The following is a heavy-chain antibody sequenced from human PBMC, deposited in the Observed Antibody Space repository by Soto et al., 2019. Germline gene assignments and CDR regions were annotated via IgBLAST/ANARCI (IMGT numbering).Heavy chain of an antibody. CDR3: ARVGRRYCSGGSCYWFDP. J-gene: IGHJ5*02. CDR1: GYTFTGYY. V-gene: IGHV1-2*02. D-gene: IGHD2-15*01. Sequence: ASVKVSCKASGYTFTGYYMHWVRQAPGQGLEWMGWINPNSGGTNYAQKLQGRVTMTRDTSISTAYMELSRLRSDDTAVYYCARVGRRYCSGGSCYWFDPWGQGTLVTVS. CDR2: INPNSGGT.